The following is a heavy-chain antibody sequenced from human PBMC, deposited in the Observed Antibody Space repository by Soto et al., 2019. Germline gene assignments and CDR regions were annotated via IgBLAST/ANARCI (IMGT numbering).Heavy chain of an antibody. J-gene: IGHJ5*02. CDR3: ARDSGRGSESYVLRENWFDP. Sequence: PSETLSLTCTVSGGSISSYYWSWIRQPPGKGLEWIGYIYYSGSTNYNPSLKSRVTISVDTSKNQFSLKLSSVTAADTAVYYCARDSGRGSESYVLRENWFDPWGQGTLVTVSS. D-gene: IGHD3-10*01. CDR1: GGSISSYY. CDR2: IYYSGST. V-gene: IGHV4-59*01.